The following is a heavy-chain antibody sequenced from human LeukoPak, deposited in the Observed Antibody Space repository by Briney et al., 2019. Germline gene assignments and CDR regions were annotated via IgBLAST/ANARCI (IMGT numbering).Heavy chain of an antibody. D-gene: IGHD1-26*01. J-gene: IGHJ3*02. V-gene: IGHV1-69*05. Sequence: SVKVSCKASGGTFSSYAISWVRQAPGQGLEWMGGIIPIFGTANYAQKFQGRVTITTDESTSTAYMELSSLRSEDTAVYYCARDRGGSYYAGDAFDIWGQGTMVTVSS. CDR1: GGTFSSYA. CDR2: IIPIFGTA. CDR3: ARDRGGSYYAGDAFDI.